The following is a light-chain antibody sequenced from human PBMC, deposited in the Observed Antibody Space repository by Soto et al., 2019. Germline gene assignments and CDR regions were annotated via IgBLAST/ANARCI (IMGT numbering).Light chain of an antibody. Sequence: DIQLTQSPSFLSASVGERITITCRASQSIETYLSWYQVQPGKAPRLLIYAAANLQRGVPSRFTGSGSGTDFTLTINDLQPDDFAVYYCQQCFSIPPTFGHGTKVDIK. CDR3: QQCFSIPPT. CDR1: QSIETY. V-gene: IGKV1-39*01. J-gene: IGKJ1*01. CDR2: AAA.